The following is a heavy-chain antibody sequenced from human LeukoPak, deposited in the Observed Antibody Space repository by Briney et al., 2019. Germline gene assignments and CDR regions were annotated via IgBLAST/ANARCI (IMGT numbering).Heavy chain of an antibody. J-gene: IGHJ2*01. V-gene: IGHV3-30*18. CDR3: AKPAAADDWYFDL. CDR2: ISYDGSNK. D-gene: IGHD6-13*01. CDR1: GFTFSSYG. Sequence: GGSLRLSCAASGFTFSSYGMHWVRQAPGKGLEWVAVISYDGSNKYYADSVKGRFTISRDNSKNTLYLQMNSLRAEDTAVYYCAKPAAADDWYFDLWGRGTLVTVSS.